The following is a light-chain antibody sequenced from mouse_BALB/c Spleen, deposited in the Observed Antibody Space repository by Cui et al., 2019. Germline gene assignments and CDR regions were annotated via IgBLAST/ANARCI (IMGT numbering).Light chain of an antibody. CDR3: RQEDEFPYT. CDR1: QDINSY. Sequence: DITMTHSPSSLSASLGERVTITCKASQDINSYLSWFQQKPGKSPKTLIYRANRLVDGVPSRFSGSGSGQDYSLTISSREYEDMGIYYCRQEDEFPYTFGGGTKLEIK. V-gene: IGKV14-111*01. J-gene: IGKJ2*01. CDR2: RAN.